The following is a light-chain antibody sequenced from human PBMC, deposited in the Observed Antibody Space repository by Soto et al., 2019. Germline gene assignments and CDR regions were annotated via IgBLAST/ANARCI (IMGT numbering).Light chain of an antibody. V-gene: IGKV3-15*01. CDR3: QQYNNWPRT. Sequence: EIVLTKSPGTLSLSPGEGDTLSCRASQSVTNNFLAWYQQKPGQAPRLLIHGATTRATGIPARFSGSGSGTEFTLTISSLQSEDFAVYYCQQYNNWPRTFGQGTKVDI. J-gene: IGKJ1*01. CDR1: QSVTNN. CDR2: GAT.